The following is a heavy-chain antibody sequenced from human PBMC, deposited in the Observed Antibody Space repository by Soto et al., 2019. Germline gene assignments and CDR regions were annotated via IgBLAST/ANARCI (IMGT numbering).Heavy chain of an antibody. V-gene: IGHV3-7*02. Sequence: PVGSLRLSCAASGFTFSSYCMSWVRQAPGKGLEWVANIKQDGSEKYYVDSVKGRFTISRDNAENSLYLQMNSLRAEDTAVYYCARADWAFWSGYYMPDAFDIWGQGTMVTVSS. CDR1: GFTFSSYC. D-gene: IGHD3-3*01. J-gene: IGHJ3*02. CDR2: IKQDGSEK. CDR3: ARADWAFWSGYYMPDAFDI.